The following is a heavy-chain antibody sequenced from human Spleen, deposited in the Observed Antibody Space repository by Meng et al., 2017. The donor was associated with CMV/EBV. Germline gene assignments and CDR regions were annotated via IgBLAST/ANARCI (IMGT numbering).Heavy chain of an antibody. D-gene: IGHD3-10*01. Sequence: GGYLRLSCAASGFTFSSYSMNWVRQAPGKGLEWVSSISSSSSYIYYADSVKGRFTISRDNAKNSLYLQMNSLNAEDTAVYYYARDSWGLVGSVSGAFDIWGQGTMVTVSS. CDR3: ARDSWGLVGSVSGAFDI. V-gene: IGHV3-21*01. J-gene: IGHJ3*02. CDR1: GFTFSSYS. CDR2: ISSSSSYI.